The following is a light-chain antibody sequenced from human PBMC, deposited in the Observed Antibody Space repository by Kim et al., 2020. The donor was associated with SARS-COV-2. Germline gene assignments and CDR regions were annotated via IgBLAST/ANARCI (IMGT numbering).Light chain of an antibody. Sequence: VSPGQTARITCSGDALGKEYADWYQQKSGQAPAVIIYKDTERASGIPERFSGSTSGTKVTLIISGAQAEDEADYYCQSVVSGVWMFGGGTQLTVL. CDR2: KDT. CDR1: ALGKEY. CDR3: QSVVSGVWM. V-gene: IGLV3-25*03. J-gene: IGLJ3*02.